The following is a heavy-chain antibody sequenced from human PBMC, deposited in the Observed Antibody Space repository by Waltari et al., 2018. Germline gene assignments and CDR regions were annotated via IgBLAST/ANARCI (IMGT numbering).Heavy chain of an antibody. Sequence: EVQLVESGGGLIQPGGSLRLSCAVSGFTVGPNYMTWVRQAPGRGLEWLSVIYRGGSTYYADSVKGRFTISRDNSKDTLYLQMNSLRAEDTAVYYCARDPSGSYPGDYWGQGTLVTVSS. CDR1: GFTVGPNY. CDR3: ARDPSGSYPGDY. V-gene: IGHV3-53*01. CDR2: IYRGGST. J-gene: IGHJ4*02. D-gene: IGHD1-26*01.